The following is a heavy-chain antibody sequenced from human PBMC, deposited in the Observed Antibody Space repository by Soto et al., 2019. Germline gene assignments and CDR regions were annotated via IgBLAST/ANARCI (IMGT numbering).Heavy chain of an antibody. CDR3: ARGKVGDYYDSSGYYGEYDY. J-gene: IGHJ4*02. CDR2: INPNSGNT. V-gene: IGHV1-8*02. D-gene: IGHD3-22*01. Sequence: GASVKVSCKASGYTFTSYAMHWVRQAPGQRLEWMGWINPNSGNTGYAQKFQGRVTMTRNTSISTAYMELSSLRSEDTAVYYCARGKVGDYYDSSGYYGEYDYWGQGTLVTVSS. CDR1: GYTFTSYA.